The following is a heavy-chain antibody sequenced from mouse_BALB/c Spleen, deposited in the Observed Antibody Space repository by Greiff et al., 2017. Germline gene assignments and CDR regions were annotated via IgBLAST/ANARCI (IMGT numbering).Heavy chain of an antibody. CDR3: ARDSYLYYFDY. V-gene: IGHV7-3*02. CDR2: IRNKANGYTT. Sequence: EVMLVESGGGLVQPGGSLRLSCATSGFTFTDYYMSWVRQPPGKALEWLGFIRNKANGYTTEYSASVKGRFTISRDNSQSILYLQMNTLRAEDSATYYCARDSYLYYFDYWGQGTTLTVSS. CDR1: GFTFTDYY. J-gene: IGHJ2*01. D-gene: IGHD5-5*01.